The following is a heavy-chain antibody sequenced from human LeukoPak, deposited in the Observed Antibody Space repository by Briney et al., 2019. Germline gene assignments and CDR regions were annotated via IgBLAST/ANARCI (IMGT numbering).Heavy chain of an antibody. CDR3: ARQVDIVVHWFDP. D-gene: IGHD2-15*01. CDR2: IYYSGST. CDR1: GGSISSSSYY. V-gene: IGHV4-39*01. Sequence: SETPSLTCTVSGGSISSSSYYWGWIRQPPGKGLEWIGSIYYSGSTYYNPSLKSRVTISVDTSKNQFSLKLSSVTAADTAVYYCARQVDIVVHWFDPWGQGTLVTVSS. J-gene: IGHJ5*02.